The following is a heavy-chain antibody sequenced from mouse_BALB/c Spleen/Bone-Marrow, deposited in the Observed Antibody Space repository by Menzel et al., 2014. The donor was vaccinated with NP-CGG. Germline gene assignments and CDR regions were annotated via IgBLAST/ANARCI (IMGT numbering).Heavy chain of an antibody. Sequence: QVQLQQSGPGLVAPSQSLSITCTVSGFSLTNYGVHWVRQPPGKGLEWLGVIWAGGSTYYNSALMSRLTISKDNSKSQVFLKMSSLQTDDTAMYYCASYYRYDGAYWGQGTLVTVSA. J-gene: IGHJ3*01. CDR3: ASYYRYDGAY. CDR1: GFSLTNYG. D-gene: IGHD2-14*01. V-gene: IGHV2-9*02. CDR2: IWAGGST.